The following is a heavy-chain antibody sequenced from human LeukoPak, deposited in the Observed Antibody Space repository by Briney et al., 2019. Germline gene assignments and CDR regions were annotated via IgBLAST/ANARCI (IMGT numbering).Heavy chain of an antibody. CDR1: GFTFSSYA. Sequence: GGSLRLSCAASGFTFSSYAMHWVRQAPGKGLEWVAVISYDGSNKYYADSVKGRFTISRDNSKNTLYLQMNSLRAEDTAVYYCARSPARYCSGGSCPYYYYYYYMDVWGEGTTVTVSS. CDR3: ARSPARYCSGGSCPYYYYYYYMDV. CDR2: ISYDGSNK. V-gene: IGHV3-30*04. J-gene: IGHJ6*03. D-gene: IGHD2-15*01.